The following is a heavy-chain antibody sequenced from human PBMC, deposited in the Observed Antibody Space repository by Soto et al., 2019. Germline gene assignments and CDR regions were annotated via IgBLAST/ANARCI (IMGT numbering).Heavy chain of an antibody. CDR3: ARAASSSWYGDY. D-gene: IGHD6-13*01. V-gene: IGHV3-21*01. CDR1: GFTFSSYS. J-gene: IGHJ4*02. Sequence: EVLLLESGGGLVKPGGSLRLSCAASGFTFSSYSMNWVRQAPGKGLEWVSSISSSSSYIYYADSVKGRFTISRDNAKNSLYLQMNSLRAEDTAVYYCARAASSSWYGDYWGQGTLVTVSS. CDR2: ISSSSSYI.